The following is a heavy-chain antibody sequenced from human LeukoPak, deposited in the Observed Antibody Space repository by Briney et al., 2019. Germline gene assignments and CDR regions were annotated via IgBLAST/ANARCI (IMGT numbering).Heavy chain of an antibody. CDR1: GGSISSGSYY. CDR2: IYTSGST. D-gene: IGHD6-6*01. V-gene: IGHV4-61*02. Sequence: SETLSLTCTVSGGSISSGSYYWSWIRQPAGKGLEWIGRIYTSGSTNYNPSLKSRVTISVDTSKNQFSLKLSSVTAADTAVYYCARVVSSSSDYYYYYMDVWGKGTTVTVSS. CDR3: ARVVSSSSDYYYYYMDV. J-gene: IGHJ6*03.